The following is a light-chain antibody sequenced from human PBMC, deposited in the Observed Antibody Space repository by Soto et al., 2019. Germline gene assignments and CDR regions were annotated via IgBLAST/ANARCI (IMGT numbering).Light chain of an antibody. CDR3: QQRSNWPPIT. V-gene: IGKV3-11*01. Sequence: EIVLTQSPATLSLSPGERATLSCRASQGIGSYLAWYQQKPGQAPRLLIYDASVRATGIPARFSGSGSGTDFTLTISSVEPEDFAVYYYQQRSNWPPITFGQGTRLEIK. J-gene: IGKJ5*01. CDR2: DAS. CDR1: QGIGSY.